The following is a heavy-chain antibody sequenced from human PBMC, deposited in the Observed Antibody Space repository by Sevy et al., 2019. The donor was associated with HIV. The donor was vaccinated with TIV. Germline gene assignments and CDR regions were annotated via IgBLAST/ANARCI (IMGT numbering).Heavy chain of an antibody. Sequence: GGSLRLSCAASGFTFSSYEMNWVRQAPGKGLEWVSYITTSGSAEYYSDSVRGRFTISSDNTKNSLYLQMNSLRAEDTALYYCARDLPPAATTVAHFDYWGRGTLVTVSS. CDR2: ITTSGSAE. CDR3: ARDLPPAATTVAHFDY. CDR1: GFTFSSYE. V-gene: IGHV3-48*03. D-gene: IGHD4-17*01. J-gene: IGHJ4*02.